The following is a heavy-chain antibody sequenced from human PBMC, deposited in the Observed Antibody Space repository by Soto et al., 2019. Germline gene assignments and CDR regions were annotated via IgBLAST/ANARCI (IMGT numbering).Heavy chain of an antibody. J-gene: IGHJ3*02. Sequence: SETLSLTCPVSGGSIRSSGYYWTWIRQPPGKGLEWIGSIYYGGSTYYNPSLKSRVTISVDTSKNQFSLKLSSVTAADTAVYFCASIICSGGSCYSLGADGFDIWGQGTMVTVSS. CDR3: ASIICSGGSCYSLGADGFDI. CDR1: GGSIRSSGYY. CDR2: IYYGGST. V-gene: IGHV4-39*01. D-gene: IGHD2-15*01.